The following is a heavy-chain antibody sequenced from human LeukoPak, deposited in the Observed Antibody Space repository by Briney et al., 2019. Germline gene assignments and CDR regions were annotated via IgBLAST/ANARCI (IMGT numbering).Heavy chain of an antibody. CDR1: GFTFSNAW. V-gene: IGHV3-15*01. CDR2: IKSKTDGGTT. CDR3: TTKTSIYDYVWGSYRPTQDY. D-gene: IGHD3-16*02. Sequence: GGSLRLFCAASGFTFSNAWMSWVRQAPGKGLEWVGRIKSKTDGGTTDYAAPVKGRFTISRDDSKNTLYLQMNSLKTEDTAVYYCTTKTSIYDYVWGSYRPTQDYWGQGTLVTVSS. J-gene: IGHJ4*02.